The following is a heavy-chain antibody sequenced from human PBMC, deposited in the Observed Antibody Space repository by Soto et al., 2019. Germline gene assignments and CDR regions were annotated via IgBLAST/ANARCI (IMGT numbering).Heavy chain of an antibody. CDR2: IYYSGST. V-gene: IGHV4-61*01. CDR3: ARDMTTYWNYGMDV. J-gene: IGHJ6*02. CDR1: GGSVTSGSYY. Sequence: TSETLSLTCTVSGGSVTSGSYYWSWIRQPPGKGLEWIGYIYYSGSTNYNPSLKSRVTILVDTSKNQFSLKLSSVTAADTAVYYCARDMTTYWNYGMDVWGQGTTVTVSS. D-gene: IGHD1-1*01.